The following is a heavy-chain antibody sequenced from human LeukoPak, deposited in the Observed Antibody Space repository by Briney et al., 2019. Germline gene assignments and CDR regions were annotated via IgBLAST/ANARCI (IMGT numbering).Heavy chain of an antibody. D-gene: IGHD5-24*01. CDR1: GFTFSNFD. CDR3: ARRGGSDGWGAFDI. J-gene: IGHJ3*02. Sequence: GGSLRLSCAASGFTFSNFDMHWVRQATGKGLEWVSTIGTAGDTSYPGSVKGRFTISRENAKNSLYLQMNSLRAEDTAVYYCARRGGSDGWGAFDIWGRGTMVTVSS. V-gene: IGHV3-13*01. CDR2: IGTAGDT.